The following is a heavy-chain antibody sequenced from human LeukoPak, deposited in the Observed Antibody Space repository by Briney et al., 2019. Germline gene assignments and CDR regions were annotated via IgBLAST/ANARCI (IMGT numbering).Heavy chain of an antibody. D-gene: IGHD6-13*01. J-gene: IGHJ4*02. CDR3: ARFLGYSSPHDY. V-gene: IGHV3-30*04. CDR1: GFTFSSYA. Sequence: GGSLRLSCAASGFTFSSYAMHWVRQAPGKGLEWVAVISYDGSNKYYADSVKGRFTTSRDNSKNTLYLQMNSLRAEDTAVYYCARFLGYSSPHDYWGQGTLVTVSS. CDR2: ISYDGSNK.